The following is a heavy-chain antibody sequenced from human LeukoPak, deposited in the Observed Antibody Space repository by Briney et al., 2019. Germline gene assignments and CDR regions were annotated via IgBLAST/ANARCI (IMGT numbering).Heavy chain of an antibody. D-gene: IGHD4-17*01. J-gene: IGHJ4*02. CDR1: GGSISSSSYY. Sequence: SETLSLTCTVSGGSISSSSYYWGWIRQTPGKGLEWIGNIYYSGSTYYNPSLKSRVTISVDTSKNQFSLKLSSVTAADTAVYYCARQSGGSTVTTFDYWGQGTLVTVSS. V-gene: IGHV4-39*01. CDR2: IYYSGST. CDR3: ARQSGGSTVTTFDY.